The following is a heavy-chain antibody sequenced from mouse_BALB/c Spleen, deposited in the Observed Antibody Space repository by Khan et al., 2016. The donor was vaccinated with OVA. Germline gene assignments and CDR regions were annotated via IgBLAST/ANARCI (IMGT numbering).Heavy chain of an antibody. CDR1: GYTFTSYT. Sequence: QVQLKQSGAELARPGASVKMSCKASGYTFTSYTIHWIKLRPGQGLEWIGYINPSNGYTNYNQKFKDKATLTADKSSTTAYMQLSSLTSDDSAVYSCVRDETYYRNDGWFDYWGQGTLVTVSS. J-gene: IGHJ3*01. CDR2: INPSNGYT. D-gene: IGHD2-14*01. V-gene: IGHV1-4*01. CDR3: VRDETYYRNDGWFDY.